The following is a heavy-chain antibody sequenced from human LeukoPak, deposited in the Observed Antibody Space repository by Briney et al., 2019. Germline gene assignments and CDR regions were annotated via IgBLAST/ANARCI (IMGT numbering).Heavy chain of an antibody. CDR2: IYYTGST. J-gene: IGHJ4*02. Sequence: PSETLSLTCTVSGGSISSSRYSWGWIRQPPGKGLEWIANIYYTGSTYYNPSLKSRVTISVHTSKNQFSLKLSSVTAADTAVYFCASDIAAGGHDYWGQGTLVTVSS. CDR1: GGSISSSRYS. D-gene: IGHD6-13*01. CDR3: ASDIAAGGHDY. V-gene: IGHV4-39*07.